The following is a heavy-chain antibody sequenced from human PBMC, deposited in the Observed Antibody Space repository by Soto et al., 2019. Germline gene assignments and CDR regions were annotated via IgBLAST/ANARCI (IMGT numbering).Heavy chain of an antibody. CDR1: GYTFTGYY. V-gene: IGHV1-2*04. CDR2: INPNSGGT. D-gene: IGHD3-10*01. J-gene: IGHJ6*02. Sequence: ASVKVSCKASGYTFTGYYMHWVRQAPGQGLGWMGWINPNSGGTNYAQKFQGWVTMTRDTSISTAYMELSRLRSDDTAVYYCARAREVRGVIGYYYYGMDVWGQGTTVTVS. CDR3: ARAREVRGVIGYYYYGMDV.